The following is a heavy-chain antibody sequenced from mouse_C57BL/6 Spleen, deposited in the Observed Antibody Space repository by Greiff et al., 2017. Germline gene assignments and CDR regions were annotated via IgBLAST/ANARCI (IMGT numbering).Heavy chain of an antibody. Sequence: DVMLVESGPGLAKPSPSLSLTCSASGYSITSDYWNWMRKFPGNKLEYIGYISYSGSTYYNPSLKSRISITRDTSKNQYYLQLNSVTAEDTAACCCARGAAWFAYWGQGTLVTVSA. J-gene: IGHJ3*01. CDR1: GYSITSDY. CDR3: ARGAAWFAY. CDR2: ISYSGST. V-gene: IGHV3-8*01.